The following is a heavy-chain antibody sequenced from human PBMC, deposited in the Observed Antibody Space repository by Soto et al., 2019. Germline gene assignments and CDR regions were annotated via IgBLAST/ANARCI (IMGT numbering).Heavy chain of an antibody. CDR3: AYGIAAAGGYYYYGMDV. CDR2: INAGNGNT. Sequence: ASVKVSCKASGYTFTSYAMHWVRQAPGQRLEWMGWINAGNGNTKYSQKFQGRVTITRDTSAGTAYMELSSLRSEDTAVYYCAYGIAAAGGYYYYGMDVWGQGTTVTVSS. J-gene: IGHJ6*02. V-gene: IGHV1-3*01. D-gene: IGHD6-13*01. CDR1: GYTFTSYA.